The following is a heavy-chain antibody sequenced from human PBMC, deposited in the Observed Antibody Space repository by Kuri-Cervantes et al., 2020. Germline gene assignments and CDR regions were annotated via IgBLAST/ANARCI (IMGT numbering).Heavy chain of an antibody. CDR1: GLTFDDYA. V-gene: IGHV3-9*01. CDR3: ARDKTVAAAFDV. J-gene: IGHJ3*01. CDR2: ITWIICNM. D-gene: IGHD6-19*01. Sequence: SLKISCAASGLTFDDYAMHWGRQAPGKGLEWVSHITWIICNMDYVDSVKGRFSISRDNAKNSLSLQMNSLRAEDTAVYYCARDKTVAAAFDVWGQGTMVTVSS.